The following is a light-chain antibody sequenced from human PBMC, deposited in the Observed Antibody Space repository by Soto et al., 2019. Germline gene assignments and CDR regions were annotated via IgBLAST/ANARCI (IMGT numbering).Light chain of an antibody. Sequence: QSALTQPRSVSGSPGQSVTISCTGTSSDVGGYNYVSWYQQHPGKAPKLMIYDVSKRPSGVPDRFSGSKSGNTDSLTIYGRQAEDEADYYCCSYAGDSFYVFGTGTKLTVL. CDR3: CSYAGDSFYV. CDR1: SSDVGGYNY. CDR2: DVS. V-gene: IGLV2-11*01. J-gene: IGLJ1*01.